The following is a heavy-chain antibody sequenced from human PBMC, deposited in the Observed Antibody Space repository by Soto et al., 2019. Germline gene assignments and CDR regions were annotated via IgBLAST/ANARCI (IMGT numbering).Heavy chain of an antibody. CDR2: IIPILGIA. D-gene: IGHD3-10*01. CDR1: GGTFSSYT. V-gene: IGHV1-69*02. CDR3: ATGGGRFGELSGGIDY. Sequence: QVQLVQSGAEVKKPGSSVKVSCKASGGTFSSYTISWVRQAPGQGLEWMGRIIPILGIANYAQKFQGRVTITADKSTSTAYMELSSLRSEDTAVYYWATGGGRFGELSGGIDYWGQGTLVTVSS. J-gene: IGHJ4*02.